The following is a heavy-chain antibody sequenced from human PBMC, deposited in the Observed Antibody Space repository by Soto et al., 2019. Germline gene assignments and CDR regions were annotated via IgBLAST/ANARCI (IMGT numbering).Heavy chain of an antibody. J-gene: IGHJ4*02. V-gene: IGHV4-59*08. D-gene: IGHD3-22*01. CDR3: ARPSDSSGYYYFDY. CDR1: GGSISSYY. Sequence: SETLSLTCTVSGGSISSYYWSWIRQPPGKGLEWIGYIYYSGSTNYNPSLKSRVTISVDTSKNQFSLKLSSVTAADTAVYYCARPSDSSGYYYFDYWGQGTLVTVSS. CDR2: IYYSGST.